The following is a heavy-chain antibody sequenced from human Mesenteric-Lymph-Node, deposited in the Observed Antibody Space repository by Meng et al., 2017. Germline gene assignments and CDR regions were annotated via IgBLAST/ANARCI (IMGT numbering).Heavy chain of an antibody. D-gene: IGHD5-24*01. CDR2: ISSSSSYI. CDR1: GFTFSSYS. V-gene: IGHV3-21*01. CDR3: ARNVRLRDGYNSDY. Sequence: EVQLVESGGGLVKPGASLRLSCAASGFTFSSYSMNWVRQAPGKGLEWVSSISSSSSYIYYADSVKGRFTISRDNAKNSLYLKMNSLRAEDTAVYYCARNVRLRDGYNSDYWGQGTLVTVSS. J-gene: IGHJ4*02.